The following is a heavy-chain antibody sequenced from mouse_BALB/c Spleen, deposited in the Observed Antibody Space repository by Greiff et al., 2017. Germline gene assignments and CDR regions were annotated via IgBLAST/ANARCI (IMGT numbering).Heavy chain of an antibody. CDR3: TRGDHDRAWFAY. CDR2: IRLKSNNYAT. CDR1: GFTFSNYW. V-gene: IGHV6-6*02. Sequence: KLVESGGGLVQPGGSMKLSCVASGFTFSNYWMNWVRQSPEKGLEWVAEIRLKSNNYATHYAESVKGRFTISRDDSKSSVYLQMNNLRAEDTGIYYCTRGDHDRAWFAYWGQGTLVTVSA. J-gene: IGHJ3*01. D-gene: IGHD2-12*01.